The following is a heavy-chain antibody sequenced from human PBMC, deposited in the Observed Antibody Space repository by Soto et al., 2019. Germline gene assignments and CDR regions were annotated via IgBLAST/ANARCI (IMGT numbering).Heavy chain of an antibody. J-gene: IGHJ4*02. CDR3: ARDLAKGGGSAGFDY. Sequence: QVHLVQSGAEVKRPGSSVRVSCKASGYTFTVYYMHWVRQAPGQGLEWMGWINPKSGGTMYPQKFQGRVTMTWDTSISTAYMALTRLRSDDTAVYYCARDLAKGGGSAGFDYWGQGTLVTVSS. CDR1: GYTFTVYY. CDR2: INPKSGGT. D-gene: IGHD1-26*01. V-gene: IGHV1-2*02.